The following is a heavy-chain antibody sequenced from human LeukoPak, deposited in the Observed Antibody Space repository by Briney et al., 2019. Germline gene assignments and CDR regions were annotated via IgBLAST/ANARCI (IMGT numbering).Heavy chain of an antibody. Sequence: ASVKVSCKASGYTFTGYYMHWARQAPGQGLEWMGWINPNSGGTNYAQKFQGRVTMTRDTSISTAYMELSRLRSDDTAVYYCASRIAAAGTGSSGWYFDYWGQGTLVTVSS. CDR2: INPNSGGT. J-gene: IGHJ4*02. V-gene: IGHV1-2*02. CDR1: GYTFTGYY. CDR3: ASRIAAAGTGSSGWYFDY. D-gene: IGHD6-13*01.